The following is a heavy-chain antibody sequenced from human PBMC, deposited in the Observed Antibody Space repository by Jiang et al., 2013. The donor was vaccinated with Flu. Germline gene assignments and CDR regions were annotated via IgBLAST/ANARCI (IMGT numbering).Heavy chain of an antibody. CDR2: GST. J-gene: IGHJ6*03. Sequence: GSTNYNPSLKSRVTISVDTSKNQFSLKLSSVTAADTAVYYCARVSKNYDFWSGYYRVHKGKDYYYYYMDVWGKGTTVTVSS. D-gene: IGHD3-3*01. V-gene: IGHV4-34*01. CDR3: ARVSKNYDFWSGYYRVHKGKDYYYYYMDV.